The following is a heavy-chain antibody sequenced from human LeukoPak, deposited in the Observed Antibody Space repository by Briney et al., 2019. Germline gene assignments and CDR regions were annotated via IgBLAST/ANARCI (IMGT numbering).Heavy chain of an antibody. D-gene: IGHD3-22*01. CDR3: ARGFKAYYYDSSGYRDAFDI. CDR2: INPNSGGT. J-gene: IGHJ3*02. Sequence: ASVKVSCKASGYTFTGYYMHWVRQAPGQGLEWMGWINPNSGGTNYAQKFQGRVTMTRDTSISTAYMELSRLRSDDTAVYYCARGFKAYYYDSSGYRDAFDIWGQGTMVTVSS. V-gene: IGHV1-2*02. CDR1: GYTFTGYY.